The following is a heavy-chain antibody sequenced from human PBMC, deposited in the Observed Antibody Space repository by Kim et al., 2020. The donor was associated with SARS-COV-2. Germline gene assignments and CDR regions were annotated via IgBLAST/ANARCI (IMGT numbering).Heavy chain of an antibody. CDR3: ARDSGSSWYGGVREGKYFQH. D-gene: IGHD6-13*01. CDR2: IYTSGST. V-gene: IGHV4-61*02. Sequence: SETLSLTCTVSGGSISSGSYYWSWIRQPAGKGLEWIGRIYTSGSTNYNPSLKSRVTISVDTSKNQFSLKLSSVTAADTAVYYCARDSGSSWYGGVREGKYFQHWGQGTLVTVSS. J-gene: IGHJ1*01. CDR1: GGSISSGSYY.